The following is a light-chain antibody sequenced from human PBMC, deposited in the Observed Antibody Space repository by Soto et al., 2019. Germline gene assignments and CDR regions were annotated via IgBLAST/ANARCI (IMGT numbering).Light chain of an antibody. V-gene: IGKV1-5*03. J-gene: IGKJ1*01. CDR1: QSISSW. CDR3: QQYGSPLWT. CDR2: KAS. Sequence: DIQMTQSPSTLSASVGDRVTITCRASQSISSWLAWYQQKPGKAPKLLIYKASSLESGVPSRFSGSGSGTEFTLTISSLQPDDFATYYCQQYGSPLWTFGQGTKVEVK.